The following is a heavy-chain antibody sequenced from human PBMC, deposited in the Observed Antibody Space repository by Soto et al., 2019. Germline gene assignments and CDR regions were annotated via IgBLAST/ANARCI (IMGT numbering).Heavy chain of an antibody. CDR2: IYYSGST. D-gene: IGHD3-22*01. Sequence: SETLSLTCTVSGGSISSSSYYWGWIRQPPGKGLEWLGSIYYSGSTYYNPSLKSRVTISVDTSKNQFSLKLNSVTAADTAVYYCAGTFYYASSGYPFWGQGXLVTVSS. V-gene: IGHV4-39*01. CDR1: GGSISSSSYY. J-gene: IGHJ4*02. CDR3: AGTFYYASSGYPF.